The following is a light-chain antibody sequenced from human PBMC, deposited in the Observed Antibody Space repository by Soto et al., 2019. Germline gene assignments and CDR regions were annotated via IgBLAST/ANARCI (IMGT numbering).Light chain of an antibody. CDR2: EVS. V-gene: IGLV2-14*01. CDR1: SSDVGRYDF. Sequence: LTHPASLSGSTGQSITISCTGTSSDVGRYDFVSWYQQHPGKVPKLIIYEVSHRPSGISDRFSGSKSVNTASLTIFGLQAEDEADYYCSSYTSVSTSCVFGTGTKVTVL. J-gene: IGLJ1*01. CDR3: SSYTSVSTSCV.